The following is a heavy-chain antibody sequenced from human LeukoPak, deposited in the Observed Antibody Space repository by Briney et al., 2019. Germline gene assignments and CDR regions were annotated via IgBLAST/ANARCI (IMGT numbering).Heavy chain of an antibody. CDR3: AKDLRPDGVDNFDH. Sequence: GGSLRLSCAASGFNFNSYTMNWVRQAPGKGPQWVANILASGSPTYYADSVKGRFIISRDNSKNTVYLQMNSLRVEDTAIYYCAKDLRPDGVDNFDHWGQEILVTVSS. CDR2: ILASGSPT. J-gene: IGHJ4*02. D-gene: IGHD2-8*01. CDR1: GFNFNSYT. V-gene: IGHV3-23*01.